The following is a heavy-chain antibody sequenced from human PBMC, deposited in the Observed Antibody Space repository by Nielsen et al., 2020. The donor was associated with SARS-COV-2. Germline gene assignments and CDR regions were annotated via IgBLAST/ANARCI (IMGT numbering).Heavy chain of an antibody. Sequence: ASVKVSCKASGYTYTSYGINWVRQAPGQRLEWMGWINAGNGNTKYSQKFQGRVTITRDTSASTAYMELSSLRSEDTAVYYCARSRGCSSTSCYYIDPWGQGTLVTVSS. CDR2: INAGNGNT. CDR1: GYTYTSYG. D-gene: IGHD2-2*01. V-gene: IGHV1-3*01. J-gene: IGHJ5*02. CDR3: ARSRGCSSTSCYYIDP.